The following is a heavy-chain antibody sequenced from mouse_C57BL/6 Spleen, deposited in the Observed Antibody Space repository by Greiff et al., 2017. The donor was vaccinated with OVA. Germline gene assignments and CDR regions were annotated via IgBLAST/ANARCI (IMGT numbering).Heavy chain of an antibody. Sequence: VQLKQSGAELVRPGASVTLSCTASGFNIKDDYMHWVKQRPEQGLEWIGWIDPENGDTEYASKFQGKATITADTSSNTAYLQLSSLTSEDTAVYYCTSYGNLFAYWGQGTLVTVSA. D-gene: IGHD2-1*01. CDR1: GFNIKDDY. J-gene: IGHJ3*01. CDR2: IDPENGDT. CDR3: TSYGNLFAY. V-gene: IGHV14-4*01.